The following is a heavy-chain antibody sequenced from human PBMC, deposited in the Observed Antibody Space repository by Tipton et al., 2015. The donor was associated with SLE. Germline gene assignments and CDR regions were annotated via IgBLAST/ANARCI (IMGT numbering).Heavy chain of an antibody. CDR1: GFTFSTYS. J-gene: IGHJ4*02. CDR2: ISSSSSYI. D-gene: IGHD3-22*01. Sequence: GSLRLSCAASGFTFSTYSMNWVRQAPGKGLEWVSSISSSSSYIYYADSMKGRFTISRDNAKNSLYLQMNTLRAEDTAVYYCARDRGYDSSGYIDYWGQGTLVTVAS. CDR3: ARDRGYDSSGYIDY. V-gene: IGHV3-21*01.